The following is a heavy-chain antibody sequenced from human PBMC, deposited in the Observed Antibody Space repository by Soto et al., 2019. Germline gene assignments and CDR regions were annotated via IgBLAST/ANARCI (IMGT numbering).Heavy chain of an antibody. D-gene: IGHD3-3*01. J-gene: IGHJ6*02. CDR3: ARDLRIFGVVTHKPHYYYYGMDV. CDR2: IYYSGST. CDR1: GGSLNRYS. Sequence: KPSESRSPTCHVSGGSLNRYSSRWVRQPPGEGMEWVGYIYYSGSTNYNPSLKSRVTISVDTSKNQFSLKLSSVTAADTAVYYCARDLRIFGVVTHKPHYYYYGMDVWGQGTTVTVSS. V-gene: IGHV4-59*01.